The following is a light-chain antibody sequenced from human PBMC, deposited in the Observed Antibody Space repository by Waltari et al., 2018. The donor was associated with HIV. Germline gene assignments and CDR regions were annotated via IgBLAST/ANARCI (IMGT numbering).Light chain of an antibody. J-gene: IGKJ2*01. CDR1: QSVLYSSNNKNY. Sequence: DIVMTQSPDSLAVSLGERATINCKSSQSVLYSSNNKNYLAWYQQKPGLLPKLLIYWASTREFGVPDRFSGSGSGTDFTLTISSLQAEDVAVYYCQQYCSTPPKYTFGQGTKLEIK. V-gene: IGKV4-1*01. CDR2: WAS. CDR3: QQYCSTPPKYT.